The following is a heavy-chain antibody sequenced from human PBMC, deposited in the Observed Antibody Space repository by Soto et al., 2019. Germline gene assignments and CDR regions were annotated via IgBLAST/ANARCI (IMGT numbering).Heavy chain of an antibody. CDR1: GGSISSYY. V-gene: IGHV4-59*08. CDR3: ASYDFWSGTKGNFDY. D-gene: IGHD3-3*01. CDR2: IYYSGST. Sequence: SETLSLTCTVSGGSISSYYWSWIRQPPGKGLEWIGYIYYSGSTNYNPSLKSRVTISVDTSKNQFSLKLSSVTAADTAVYYCASYDFWSGTKGNFDYWGQGTLVTVSS. J-gene: IGHJ4*02.